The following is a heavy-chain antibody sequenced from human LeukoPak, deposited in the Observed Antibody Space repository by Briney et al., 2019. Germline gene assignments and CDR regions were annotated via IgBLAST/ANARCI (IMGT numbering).Heavy chain of an antibody. V-gene: IGHV1-24*01. Sequence: ASVKVSCKVSGYTLTELSMHWVRQAPGKGLEWMGGFDPEDGETIYAQKFQGRVTMTEDTSTDTAYMELSSLGSEDTAVYYCATSIVDPEQSDWFDPWGQGTLVTVSS. CDR1: GYTLTELS. CDR2: FDPEDGET. J-gene: IGHJ5*02. D-gene: IGHD2-15*01. CDR3: ATSIVDPEQSDWFDP.